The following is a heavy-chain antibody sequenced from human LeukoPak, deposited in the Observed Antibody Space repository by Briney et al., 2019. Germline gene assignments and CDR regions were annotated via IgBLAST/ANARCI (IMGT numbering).Heavy chain of an antibody. D-gene: IGHD1-26*01. CDR2: IYPGDSDT. J-gene: IGHJ3*02. CDR3: ARPQQLLQENDAFDI. Sequence: GESLKISCKGSGYSFTSYWIGWVRQMPGKGLEWMGIIYPGDSDTRYSPSFQGQVTISADKSISTAYLQWSSLKASDTAMYYCARPQQLLQENDAFDIWGQGTMVTVSS. V-gene: IGHV5-51*01. CDR1: GYSFTSYW.